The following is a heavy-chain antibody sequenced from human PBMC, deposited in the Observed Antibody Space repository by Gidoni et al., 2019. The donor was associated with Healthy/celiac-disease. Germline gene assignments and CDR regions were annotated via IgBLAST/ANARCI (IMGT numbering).Heavy chain of an antibody. CDR1: GFTFDDYA. CDR2: ISWNSGSI. CDR3: AALAYCGGDCYSRDY. V-gene: IGHV3-9*01. D-gene: IGHD2-21*02. J-gene: IGHJ4*02. Sequence: EVQLVESGGGLVQTGRSLRLSCAASGFTFDDYAMHWVRQAPGKGLGWVSGISWNSGSIGYADSVKGRFTISRDNAKNSLYLQMNSLRAEDTALYYCAALAYCGGDCYSRDYWGQGTLVTVSS.